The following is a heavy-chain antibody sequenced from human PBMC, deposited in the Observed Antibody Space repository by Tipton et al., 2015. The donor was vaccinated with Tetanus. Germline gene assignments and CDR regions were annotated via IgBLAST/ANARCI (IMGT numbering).Heavy chain of an antibody. J-gene: IGHJ4*02. CDR1: GFTFSSYA. V-gene: IGHV3-23*01. CDR3: TRTISNDYVAA. CDR2: ISAGGGTT. Sequence: SLRLSCVASGFTFSSYAMSWVRQAPGKGLEWVSGISAGGGTTYYADSVKGRFTISRDNSRNTLYLQMSSLRVEDTAVYYCTRTISNDYVAAWGQGTLVTVSS. D-gene: IGHD4-17*01.